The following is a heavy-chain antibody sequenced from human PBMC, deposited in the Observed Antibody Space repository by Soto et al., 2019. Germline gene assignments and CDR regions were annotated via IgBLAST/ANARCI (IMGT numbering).Heavy chain of an antibody. CDR3: ARGYCTNGVCYYYYYYGMDV. Sequence: ASVKVSCKASGYTFTGYYMHWVRQAPGQGLEWVGWINPNSGGTNYAQKFQGWVTMTRDTSISTAYMELSRLRSDDTAVYYCARGYCTNGVCYYYYYYGMDVWGQGTTVTSP. D-gene: IGHD2-8*01. CDR1: GYTFTGYY. V-gene: IGHV1-2*04. CDR2: INPNSGGT. J-gene: IGHJ6*02.